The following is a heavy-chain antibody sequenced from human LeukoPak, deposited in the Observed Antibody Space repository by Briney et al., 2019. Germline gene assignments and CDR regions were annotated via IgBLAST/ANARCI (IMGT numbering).Heavy chain of an antibody. Sequence: PSETLSLTCTDSGGSLSSYYWSSIRPPPRRGLEWIEHIYYGGSTNHNPSLKSRVTISVDTSKNQFSLKLSSVTAADTAVYYCARRKMGAVAPWGQGTLVSVFS. CDR1: GGSLSSYY. V-gene: IGHV4-59*01. D-gene: IGHD6-19*01. CDR2: IYYGGST. CDR3: ARRKMGAVAP. J-gene: IGHJ5*02.